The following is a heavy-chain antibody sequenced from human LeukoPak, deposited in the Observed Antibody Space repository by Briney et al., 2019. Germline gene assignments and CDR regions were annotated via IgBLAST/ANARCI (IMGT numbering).Heavy chain of an antibody. V-gene: IGHV1-46*01. J-gene: IGHJ3*02. CDR3: ARVSVAATYFRAFDI. CDR2: INPSGGSP. Sequence: ASVRVSCKAAGYTFTSYYMHWLRQAPGQGLEWMGIINPSGGSPTYAQNFQGRVTMTRDTSTSTVYMDLRSLRSEDTAVYYCARVSVAATYFRAFDIWGQGALVTVSS. D-gene: IGHD1-26*01. CDR1: GYTFTSYY.